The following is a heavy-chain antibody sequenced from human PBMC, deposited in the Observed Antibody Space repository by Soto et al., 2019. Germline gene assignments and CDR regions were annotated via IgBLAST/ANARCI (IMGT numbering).Heavy chain of an antibody. CDR1: GFTFSSYA. V-gene: IGHV3-23*01. D-gene: IGHD3-3*01. Sequence: GGSLRLSCAASGFTFSSYAMSWVRQAPGKGLEWVSAISGSGGSTYYADSVKGRFTISRDNSKNTLYLQMNSLRAEDTAVYYCAKCQGPQPLCLYYDYWSGYYIDAFEIWSRGTMVTIS. J-gene: IGHJ3*02. CDR2: ISGSGGST. CDR3: AKCQGPQPLCLYYDYWSGYYIDAFEI.